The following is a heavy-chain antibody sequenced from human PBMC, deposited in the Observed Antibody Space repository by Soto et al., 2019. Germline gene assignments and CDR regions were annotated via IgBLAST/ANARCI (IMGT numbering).Heavy chain of an antibody. CDR1: XTXXDYD. Sequence: XTXXDYDINXVRQAAGXXXXXXXXXXXXTGNTAYVQKFEGRLTLSRDTSTSTAYMELSSLTSEDTAVYYCTRGLSSYSDHWAQGTLVTVSS. V-gene: IGHV1-8*01. CDR3: TRGLSSYSDH. CDR2: XXXXTGNT. J-gene: IGHJ4*02. D-gene: IGHD6-13*01.